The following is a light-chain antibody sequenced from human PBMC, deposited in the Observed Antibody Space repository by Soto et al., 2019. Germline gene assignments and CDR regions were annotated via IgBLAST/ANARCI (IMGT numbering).Light chain of an antibody. Sequence: IVLTQSPGTLSLSPGERATLSCRASQSVSSSYLAWYQQKPGQAPRLLIYGASSRATGIPDRFSGSGSGTDFTLTISRLEPEDFAVYYCQQYGSSLGTFGEGPRLEIK. CDR2: GAS. CDR3: QQYGSSLGT. V-gene: IGKV3-20*01. CDR1: QSVSSSY. J-gene: IGKJ5*01.